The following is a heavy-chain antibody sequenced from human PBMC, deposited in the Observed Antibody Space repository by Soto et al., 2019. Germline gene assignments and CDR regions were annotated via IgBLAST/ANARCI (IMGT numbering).Heavy chain of an antibody. CDR1: GGSISSYY. CDR3: ARDLVAAAGIRYLDY. D-gene: IGHD6-13*01. CDR2: IYYSGST. J-gene: IGHJ4*02. Sequence: QVQLQESGPGLVKPSETLSLTCTVSGGSISSYYWSWIRQPPGKGLEWIGYIYYSGSTNYNPSLKSRVTLAVDTSKNQFSLKLGSVTAADTAVYYCARDLVAAAGIRYLDYWGQGTLVTVSS. V-gene: IGHV4-59*01.